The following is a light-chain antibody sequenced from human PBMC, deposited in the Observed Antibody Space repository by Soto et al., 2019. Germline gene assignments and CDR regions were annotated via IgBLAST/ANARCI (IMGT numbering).Light chain of an antibody. V-gene: IGKV3-20*01. CDR2: GAS. CDR1: QSVSNNY. Sequence: EIVLTQSPGTLSLSPGERATLSCRASQSVSNNYLDWYQQKPGQAPSLLIYGASNRATGIPDRFSGSGSGTDFTLTISRLEPEDFAVYYCQQYGSSGTFGQGTKVEIK. CDR3: QQYGSSGT. J-gene: IGKJ1*01.